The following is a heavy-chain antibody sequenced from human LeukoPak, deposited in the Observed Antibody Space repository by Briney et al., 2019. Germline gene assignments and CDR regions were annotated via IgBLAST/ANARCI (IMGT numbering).Heavy chain of an antibody. CDR3: AKVQITMIVVAPFDY. J-gene: IGHJ4*02. V-gene: IGHV3-23*01. D-gene: IGHD3-22*01. Sequence: GGSLRLSCAASGFTLSKYAMSWVRQAPGKGLEWVSAISGSGGSTYYADSVKGRFTISRDNSKNTLYLQMNSLRAEDTAVYYCAKVQITMIVVAPFDYWGQGTLVTVSS. CDR1: GFTLSKYA. CDR2: ISGSGGST.